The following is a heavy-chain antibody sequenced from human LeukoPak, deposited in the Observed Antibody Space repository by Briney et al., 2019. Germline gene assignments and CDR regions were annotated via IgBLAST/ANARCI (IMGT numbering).Heavy chain of an antibody. J-gene: IGHJ4*02. CDR1: GGSFRSYY. CDR3: ARALGGDTDY. Sequence: SETLSLTCTVSGGSFRSYYWTWIRQPAGKGLEWIWRIYTSGGSNHNPSLKSRVTMSLDTSKNQLSLKLSSVTAADTAVYYCARALGGDTDYWGQGTLVTVSS. CDR2: IYTSGGS. D-gene: IGHD3-16*01. V-gene: IGHV4-4*07.